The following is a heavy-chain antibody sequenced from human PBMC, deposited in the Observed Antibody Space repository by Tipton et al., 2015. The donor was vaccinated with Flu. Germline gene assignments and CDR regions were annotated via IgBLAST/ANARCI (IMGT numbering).Heavy chain of an antibody. CDR1: GFTFSSYS. V-gene: IGHV3-21*01. CDR3: VRGLGELSSLDYYYGMDV. J-gene: IGHJ6*02. Sequence: SLRLSCAASGFTFSSYSMNWVRQAPGKGLEWVSSISSSSSYIYYADSVKGRFTISRDNAKNSLYLQMNSLRAEDTAVYYCVRGLGELSSLDYYYGMDVWGQGTTVPVSS. D-gene: IGHD3-16*02. CDR2: ISSSSSYI.